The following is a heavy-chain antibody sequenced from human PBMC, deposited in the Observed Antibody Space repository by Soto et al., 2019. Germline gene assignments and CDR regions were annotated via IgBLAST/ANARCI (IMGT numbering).Heavy chain of an antibody. CDR3: ARDRPITMIGGEGGCFDP. Sequence: QVQLVQSGAEVKKPGASVKVSCKASGYTFTSYGISWVRQAPGQGLEWMGWISAYNGNTNYAQKLQGRVTMTTDTATSTAYMELRILRSDDTAVYYCARDRPITMIGGEGGCFDPWGQGTLVTVSS. D-gene: IGHD3-22*01. V-gene: IGHV1-18*01. J-gene: IGHJ5*02. CDR1: GYTFTSYG. CDR2: ISAYNGNT.